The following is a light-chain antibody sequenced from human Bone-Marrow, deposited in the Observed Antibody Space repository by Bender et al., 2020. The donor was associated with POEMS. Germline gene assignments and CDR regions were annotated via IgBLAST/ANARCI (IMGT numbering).Light chain of an antibody. J-gene: IGLJ3*02. Sequence: QSVLTQPPSVSGAPGQRVTISCTGSSSNTGSGYDINWYQHLPGTAPKLLIYGYNNRPSGVPDRFSGSKSGTSASLAITGLQAEDEGDYYCASWDDSLKAWVFGGGTKLTVL. CDR1: SSNTGSGYD. CDR3: ASWDDSLKAWV. CDR2: GYN. V-gene: IGLV1-40*01.